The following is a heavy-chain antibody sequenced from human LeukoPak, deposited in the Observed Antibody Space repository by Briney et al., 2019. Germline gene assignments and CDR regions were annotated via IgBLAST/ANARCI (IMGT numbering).Heavy chain of an antibody. CDR1: GFTFSSYG. V-gene: IGHV3-23*01. CDR3: AKYGKGGGSYYNEYYYYYYMDV. Sequence: GGSLRLSCAASGFTFSSYGMSWVRQAPGKGLEWVSAISGSGGSTYYADSVKGRFTISRDNSKNTLYLKMNSLRAEDTAVYYCAKYGKGGGSYYNEYYYYYYMDVWGKGTTVTISS. D-gene: IGHD3-10*01. CDR2: ISGSGGST. J-gene: IGHJ6*03.